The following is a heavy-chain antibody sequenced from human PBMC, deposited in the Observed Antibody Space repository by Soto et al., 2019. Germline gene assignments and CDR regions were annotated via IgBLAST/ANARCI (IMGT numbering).Heavy chain of an antibody. CDR2: IYYNERT. D-gene: IGHD2-15*01. V-gene: IGHV4-31*03. CDR3: ARRRSGDLDY. CDR1: GGSIDSGGFY. J-gene: IGHJ4*02. Sequence: QVQLQESGPGLVKPSQTLSLTCTVSGGSIDSGGFYWNWIRQLPGKGLEWIGYIYYNERTDFNPSHKARSTMSVDTSKNPCSLKLSSVTAADTAVYYCARRRSGDLDYWGQGTLVTVSS.